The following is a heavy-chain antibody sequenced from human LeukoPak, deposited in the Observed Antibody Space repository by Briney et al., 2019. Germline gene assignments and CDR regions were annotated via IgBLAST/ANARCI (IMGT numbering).Heavy chain of an antibody. CDR2: IASDGSST. D-gene: IGHD4-23*01. J-gene: IGHJ4*02. Sequence: GGSLRLSCADSGFTFSSNWMHWVRQAPGKGLVWVSRIASDGSSTDYADSVRGRFTISRDNAKNTLYLQMNSLRAEDTAVYYCTSARYGGDSDYWGQGTLVTVSS. CDR3: TSARYGGDSDY. V-gene: IGHV3-74*01. CDR1: GFTFSSNW.